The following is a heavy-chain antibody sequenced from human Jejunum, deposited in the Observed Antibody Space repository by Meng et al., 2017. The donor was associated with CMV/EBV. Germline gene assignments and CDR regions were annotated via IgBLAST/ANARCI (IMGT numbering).Heavy chain of an antibody. V-gene: IGHV4-39*07. CDR1: GDSISASNYY. CDR3: ARVSSSSRPNFDY. CDR2: IYSTGIT. D-gene: IGHD6-6*01. Sequence: GDSISASNYYGGWIRQSQGKGLEWIGSIYSTGITYYNPSLKSRVTISLDTSKNQFSLKLISLTAADTSVYYCARVSSSSRPNFDYWGQGTLVTVSS. J-gene: IGHJ4*02.